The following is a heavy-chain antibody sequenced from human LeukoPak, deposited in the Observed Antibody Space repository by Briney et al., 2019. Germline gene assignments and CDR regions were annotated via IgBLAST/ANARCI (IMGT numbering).Heavy chain of an antibody. CDR2: ISSSSSTI. V-gene: IGHV3-48*01. Sequence: PGGSLRLSCAASGFTFSTYSMNWVRQAPGKGLEWVSYISSSSSTIYYADSVKGRFTISRDNAKNSLYLQMNSLRAEDTAVYYCASRFTIFGVVITLGAFDIWGQGTMVTVSS. J-gene: IGHJ3*02. D-gene: IGHD3-3*01. CDR1: GFTFSTYS. CDR3: ASRFTIFGVVITLGAFDI.